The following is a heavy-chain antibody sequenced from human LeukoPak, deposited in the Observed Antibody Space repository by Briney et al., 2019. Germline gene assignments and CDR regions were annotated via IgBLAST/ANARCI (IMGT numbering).Heavy chain of an antibody. CDR1: GFTFSSYE. Sequence: PGGSLRLSCAASGFTFSSYEMNWVRQAPGKGLEWVSLISWDGGSTYYADSVKGRFTISRDNSKNSLYLQMNSLRTDDTALYYCAKAAWVYCGADCYPPLDYWGQGTLVTVSS. J-gene: IGHJ4*02. CDR2: ISWDGGST. D-gene: IGHD2-21*02. V-gene: IGHV3-43D*03. CDR3: AKAAWVYCGADCYPPLDY.